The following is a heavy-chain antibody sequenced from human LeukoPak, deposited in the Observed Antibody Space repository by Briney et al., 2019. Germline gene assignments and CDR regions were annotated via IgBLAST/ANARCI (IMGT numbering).Heavy chain of an antibody. CDR1: GVTLSMYA. J-gene: IGHJ5*02. D-gene: IGHD1-26*01. CDR3: AKEYNGLFAP. V-gene: IGHV3-23*01. Sequence: SLRLSRATSGVTLSMYAMRAGRPTPEKGLEWVSLIISSGAIYYPDSVKGPFTISRDNSKITSYLQMNNLRVEDTAVYYCAKEYNGLFAPWGQGTLVTV. CDR2: IISSGAI.